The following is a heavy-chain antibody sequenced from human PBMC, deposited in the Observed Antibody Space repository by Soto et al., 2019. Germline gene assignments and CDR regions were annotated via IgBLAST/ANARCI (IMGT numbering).Heavy chain of an antibody. CDR1: GGSISSYY. J-gene: IGHJ4*02. D-gene: IGHD5-18*01. CDR3: ARLGYSYGYPYIAY. CDR2: IYYSGST. V-gene: IGHV4-59*08. Sequence: PSETLSLTCTVSGGSISSYYWSWIRQPPGKGLEWIGYIYYSGSTNYNPSLKGRVTISVDTSKNQFSLKLSSVTAADTAVYYCARLGYSYGYPYIAYWGQGTLVTVSA.